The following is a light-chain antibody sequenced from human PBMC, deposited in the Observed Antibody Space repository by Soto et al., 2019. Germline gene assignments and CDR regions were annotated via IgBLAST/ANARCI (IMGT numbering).Light chain of an antibody. V-gene: IGLV2-14*02. CDR2: EGS. Sequence: QSVLTQPASVSGSPGQSITISCTGTNSDVGSYSLVSWYQQHPGEAPKLIIYEGSKRPSGVSNRFSGSKSVNTASLTISGLRAEDEADYYCISYTGSSASYVFGTGTKLTVL. J-gene: IGLJ1*01. CDR3: ISYTGSSASYV. CDR1: NSDVGSYSL.